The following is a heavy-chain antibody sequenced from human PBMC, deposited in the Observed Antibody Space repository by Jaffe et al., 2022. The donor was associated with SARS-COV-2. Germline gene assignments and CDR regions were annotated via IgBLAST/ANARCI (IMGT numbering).Heavy chain of an antibody. J-gene: IGHJ4*02. V-gene: IGHV3-30*03. CDR1: GFTFSNYG. CDR3: ATHFGAITAGGTTLYLEY. CDR2: ISYDGNYK. D-gene: IGHD6-13*01. Sequence: QVQLVESGGGVVQPGRSLRLSCAASGFTFSNYGLHWVRQAPGKGLQWVAVISYDGNYKYYADSVKGRFTISRDNSKSTLLLQMNSLRTEDTAVYYCATHFGAITAGGTTLYLEYWGQGTLVTVSS.